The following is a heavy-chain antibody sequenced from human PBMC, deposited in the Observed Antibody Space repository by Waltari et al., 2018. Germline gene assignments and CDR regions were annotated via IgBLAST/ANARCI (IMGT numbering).Heavy chain of an antibody. CDR1: GYTFTDYY. J-gene: IGHJ1*01. CDR2: VDPEDGET. CDR3: ATALNILWPYFQH. V-gene: IGHV1-69-2*01. D-gene: IGHD2-21*01. Sequence: EVQLVQSGAEVKKPGATVKISCKASGYTFTDYYQHWVTQAPGKGLEWMGRVDPEDGETIYAEKFQGRVTITADTSTDTAYMELSSLRSEDTAVYYCATALNILWPYFQHWGQGTLVTVSS.